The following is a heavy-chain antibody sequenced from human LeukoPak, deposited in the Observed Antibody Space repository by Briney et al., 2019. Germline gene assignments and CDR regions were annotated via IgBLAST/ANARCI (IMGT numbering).Heavy chain of an antibody. D-gene: IGHD3-22*01. CDR1: GFTFSSYA. V-gene: IGHV3-23*01. J-gene: IGHJ4*02. CDR3: AKVAYYYDSSGYSPDY. Sequence: GRSLRLSCAASGFTFSSYAMNWVRQAPGKGLEWVSAISGSGGSTYYADSVKGRFTISRDNSKNTPYLQMNSLRAEDTAVYYCAKVAYYYDSSGYSPDYWGQGTLVTVSS. CDR2: ISGSGGST.